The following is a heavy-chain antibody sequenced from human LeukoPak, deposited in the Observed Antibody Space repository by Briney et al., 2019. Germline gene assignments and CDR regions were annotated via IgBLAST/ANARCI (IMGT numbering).Heavy chain of an antibody. V-gene: IGHV1-18*01. J-gene: IGHJ4*02. Sequence: ASVKVSCKASGYTFTSYGISWVRQAPGQGLEWMGWISAYNGNTNYAQKLQGRVTMTTDTSTSTAYMELGSLRSDDTAVYYCARAPITMIVVVINLFDYWGQGTQVTVSS. CDR3: ARAPITMIVVVINLFDY. CDR1: GYTFTSYG. D-gene: IGHD3-22*01. CDR2: ISAYNGNT.